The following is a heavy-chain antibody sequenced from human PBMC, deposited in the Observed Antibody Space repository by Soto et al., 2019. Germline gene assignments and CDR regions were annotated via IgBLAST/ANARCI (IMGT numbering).Heavy chain of an antibody. CDR2: ISYDGSNQ. CDR3: AKGSSSWYYPHFDY. V-gene: IGHV3-30*18. Sequence: QVQLAESGGGVVQPGRSLRLSCVASGFTFSNYGMHWVRQAPGKGLEWVTIISYDGSNQNYADSVKGRFTISRDNSKNTLYLQMNSLRAEDTGVYYCAKGSSSWYYPHFDYWGQGTLVTVSS. D-gene: IGHD6-13*01. J-gene: IGHJ4*02. CDR1: GFTFSNYG.